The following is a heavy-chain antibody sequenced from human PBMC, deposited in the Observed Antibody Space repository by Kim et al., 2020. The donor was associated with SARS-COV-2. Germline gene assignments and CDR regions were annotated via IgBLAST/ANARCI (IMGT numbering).Heavy chain of an antibody. CDR3: ARDPPPPFGVLSTGGAFDV. Sequence: KGRFTISRDKSKNTLYLHVNSLRAEDTAVYYCARDPPPPFGVLSTGGAFDVWGQGTMVTVSS. V-gene: IGHV3-30*07. D-gene: IGHD3-3*01. J-gene: IGHJ3*01.